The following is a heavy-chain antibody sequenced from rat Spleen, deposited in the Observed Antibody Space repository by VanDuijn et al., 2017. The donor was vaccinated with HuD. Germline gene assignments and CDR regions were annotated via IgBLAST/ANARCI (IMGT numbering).Heavy chain of an antibody. CDR1: GFSLASSH. V-gene: IGHV2S12*01. J-gene: IGHJ2*01. Sequence: QVQLKESGPGLVKPSETLSLTCTVSGFSLASSHVSWVRQPPGKGLEWIAAISSGGSTYYNSALKSRLNINRDTSKSQVFLKMNSLQTEDTATYYCAREGKLGVRGYYFDYWGQGVMVTVSS. D-gene: IGHD5-1*01. CDR3: AREGKLGVRGYYFDY. CDR2: ISSGGST.